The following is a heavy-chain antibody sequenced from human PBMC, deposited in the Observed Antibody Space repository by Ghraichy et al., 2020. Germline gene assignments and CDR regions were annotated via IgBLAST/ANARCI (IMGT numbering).Heavy chain of an antibody. V-gene: IGHV1-2*04. Sequence: ASVKVSCKASGYTFTGYYMHWVRQAPGQGLEWMGWINPNSGGTNYAQKFQGWVTMTRDTSISTAYMELSRLRSDDTAVYYCARMYSSGWYTYYFDYWGQGTLVTVSS. CDR2: INPNSGGT. D-gene: IGHD6-19*01. CDR3: ARMYSSGWYTYYFDY. J-gene: IGHJ4*02. CDR1: GYTFTGYY.